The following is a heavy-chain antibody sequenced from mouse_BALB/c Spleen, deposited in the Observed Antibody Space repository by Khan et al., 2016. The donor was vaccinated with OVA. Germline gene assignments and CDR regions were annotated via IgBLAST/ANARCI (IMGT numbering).Heavy chain of an antibody. V-gene: IGHV6-6*02. CDR3: WILL. Sequence: EVELVESGGGLVQPGGSMKLSCVASGFTFSNYWMNWVRQSPEKGLEWVAEIRLKSDDYVTHYAESVTGRFTISRDDSKSSVYLQMNNLRAEGTGIYYCWILLWGQGTTLTVSS. CDR1: GFTFSNYW. CDR2: IRLKSDDYVT. J-gene: IGHJ2*01.